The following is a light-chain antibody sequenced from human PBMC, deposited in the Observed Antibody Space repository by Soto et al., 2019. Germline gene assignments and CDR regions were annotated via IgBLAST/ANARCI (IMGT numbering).Light chain of an antibody. V-gene: IGKV1-5*01. Sequence: DIQITQSSSTLCASAGDTVTSTCQASQRMSGWLAWHQQKPGKAPKLLIYDASTWKRGIPPRFSGSGSGTEFTLTISSLQPDDFAAYYCQQYDNFSVTFGKGTKADIK. CDR1: QRMSGW. CDR3: QQYDNFSVT. J-gene: IGKJ1*01. CDR2: DAS.